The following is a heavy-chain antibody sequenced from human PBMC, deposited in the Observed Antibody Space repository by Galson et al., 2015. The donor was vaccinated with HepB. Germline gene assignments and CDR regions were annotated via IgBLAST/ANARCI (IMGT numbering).Heavy chain of an antibody. V-gene: IGHV4-4*02. Sequence: LSLTCAVSGGSISSSNCWSWVRQPPGKGLEWIGEIYHSGSTNYNPSLKSRVTISVDKSKNQFSLKLSSVTAADTAVYYCARLPCGRDCWNIIAEDAVDIWGQGTMVTVSS. CDR2: IYHSGST. CDR3: ARLPCGRDCWNIIAEDAVDI. CDR1: GGSISSSNC. J-gene: IGHJ3*02. D-gene: IGHD2-21*01.